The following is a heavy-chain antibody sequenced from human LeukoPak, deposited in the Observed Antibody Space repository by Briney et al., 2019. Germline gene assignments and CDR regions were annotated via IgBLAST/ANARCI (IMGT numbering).Heavy chain of an antibody. V-gene: IGHV4-34*01. CDR3: ARGPNYYGSEWRFDY. CDR2: INHSGST. J-gene: IGHJ4*02. CDR1: GGSFSGYY. Sequence: SETLSLTCAVYGGSFSGYYWSWIRQPPGKGLEWIGEINHSGSTNYNPSLKSRVTISVDTSKNQFSLKLSSVTAADTAVYYCARGPNYYGSEWRFDYWGQGTLVTVSS. D-gene: IGHD3-10*01.